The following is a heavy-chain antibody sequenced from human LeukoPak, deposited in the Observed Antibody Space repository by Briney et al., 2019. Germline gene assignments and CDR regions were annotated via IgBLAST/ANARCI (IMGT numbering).Heavy chain of an antibody. CDR1: GYTFKSYD. CDR2: MNPNSGNT. CDR3: ARGLSTVKSH. J-gene: IGHJ4*02. D-gene: IGHD4-17*01. Sequence: GASVKVSCKASGYTFKSYDMKWVRQAPGQGLEWMGWMNPNSGNTGYAQKFQGRVTMTRNTSISTAYMELSSLRSEDTAVYYCARGLSTVKSHWGQGTLVTVSS. V-gene: IGHV1-8*01.